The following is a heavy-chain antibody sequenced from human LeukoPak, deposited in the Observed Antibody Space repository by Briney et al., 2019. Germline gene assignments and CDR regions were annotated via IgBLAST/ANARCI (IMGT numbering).Heavy chain of an antibody. Sequence: GVFLRLSWAASGFTFSSYSMNWIRQAPGKGLEWVASISRSRSYIYYADSVKGRFTISRDNAKNSLYLQMNSLRPEDTAVYYCAREQYSSGWYRFDYWGQGTLVTVSS. D-gene: IGHD6-19*01. V-gene: IGHV3-21*01. CDR3: AREQYSSGWYRFDY. CDR1: GFTFSSYS. CDR2: ISRSRSYI. J-gene: IGHJ4*02.